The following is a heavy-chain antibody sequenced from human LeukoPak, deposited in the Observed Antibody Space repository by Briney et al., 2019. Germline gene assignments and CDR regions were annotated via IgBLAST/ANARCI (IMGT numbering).Heavy chain of an antibody. CDR3: AKVRLWFGESKFDP. CDR2: ISGSGGST. V-gene: IGHV3-23*01. CDR1: GLTFSNYA. Sequence: GSLRLSCAASGLTFSNYAMRWVRQAPGKGLEWVSAISGSGGSTYYADSVKGRFTISRDNSKNTLYLQMNSLRAEDTAVYYCAKVRLWFGESKFDPWGQGTLVTVSS. D-gene: IGHD3-10*01. J-gene: IGHJ5*02.